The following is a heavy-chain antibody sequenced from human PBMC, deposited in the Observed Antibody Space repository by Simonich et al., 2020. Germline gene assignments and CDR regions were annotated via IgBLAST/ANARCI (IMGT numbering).Heavy chain of an antibody. J-gene: IGHJ3*02. D-gene: IGHD1-1*01. Sequence: QVQLVQSGAEVKKPGASVKVSCKASGYTFPGYGISWVRQAPGQGLEWMGGISASKGNTNYAQKRQGRDTMTTDTSTSTAYMELRSLRSDDTAVYYCARSTTGTTAFDIWGQGTMVTVSS. CDR1: GYTFPGYG. V-gene: IGHV1-18*01. CDR3: ARSTTGTTAFDI. CDR2: ISASKGNT.